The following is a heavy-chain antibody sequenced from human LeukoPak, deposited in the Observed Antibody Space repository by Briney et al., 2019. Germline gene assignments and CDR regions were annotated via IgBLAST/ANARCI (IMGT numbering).Heavy chain of an antibody. D-gene: IGHD3-22*01. J-gene: IGHJ4*02. Sequence: PGGSLRLSCAASGFTFDDYTMHWVRQAPGKGLDWVSLINWDGSSTHYADSVKGRFTISRDNSKNSLYLQMNSLRTEDTALYYCAKGGHYDSSGCVDYWGQGTLVTVSS. CDR1: GFTFDDYT. V-gene: IGHV3-43*01. CDR3: AKGGHYDSSGCVDY. CDR2: INWDGSST.